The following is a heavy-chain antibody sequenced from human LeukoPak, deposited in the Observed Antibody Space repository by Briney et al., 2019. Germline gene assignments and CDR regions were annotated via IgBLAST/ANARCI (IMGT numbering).Heavy chain of an antibody. J-gene: IGHJ4*02. D-gene: IGHD1-26*01. Sequence: GGSLRLSCAASGFTFSCYEMNWVRQAPGKGLEWVANIKQDGSEIYYVDSVRGRFTISRDNAKNSLYLQMNSLRAEDTAVYYCARPSLNTGSYFDYWGQGILVSVSS. CDR1: GFTFSCYE. CDR2: IKQDGSEI. CDR3: ARPSLNTGSYFDY. V-gene: IGHV3-7*01.